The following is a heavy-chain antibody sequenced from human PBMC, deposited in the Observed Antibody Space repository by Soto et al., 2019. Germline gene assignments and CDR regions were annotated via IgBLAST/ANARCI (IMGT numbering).Heavy chain of an antibody. D-gene: IGHD1-26*01. V-gene: IGHV1-18*01. Sequence: QVQLVQSGAEVKKPGASVKVSCKASGYTFASHGLSWVRQAPGQGLEWMGWINVYNGNTNYAQKLQGRVTMTTDTATSTAYMELGSLRSDDTAVYYCARESTSNAFDLWGQGTMVTVS. CDR3: ARESTSNAFDL. CDR1: GYTFASHG. CDR2: INVYNGNT. J-gene: IGHJ3*01.